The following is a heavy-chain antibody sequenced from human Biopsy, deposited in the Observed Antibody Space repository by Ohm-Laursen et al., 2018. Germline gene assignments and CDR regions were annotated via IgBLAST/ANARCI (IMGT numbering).Heavy chain of an antibody. J-gene: IGHJ4*02. CDR2: ISPKSGDT. CDR1: GFSFTGYY. Sequence: ASVEVSCKASGFSFTGYYIHWVRQAPGQGLEWMGWISPKSGDTNYAHKFQGNITMTRDTSMSTAYMEMSRLRCDDTAVYYCALQSVAQMKNFDYWGQGTLVTVSS. CDR3: ALQSVAQMKNFDY. D-gene: IGHD6-19*01. V-gene: IGHV1-2*02.